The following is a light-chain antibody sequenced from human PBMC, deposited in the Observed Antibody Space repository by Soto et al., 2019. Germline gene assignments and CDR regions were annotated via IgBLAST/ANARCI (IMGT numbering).Light chain of an antibody. V-gene: IGKV3-11*01. CDR3: QQRSHWPQIP. Sequence: EIVLTQSPATLSLSPGERATLSCRASQSVSSYLAWYQQKPGQAPRLLIYDASNRATGIPARFSGSGSGTDFTLTISSLEPEDFAVYCCQQRSHWPQIPFGQGTRLEIK. J-gene: IGKJ5*01. CDR1: QSVSSY. CDR2: DAS.